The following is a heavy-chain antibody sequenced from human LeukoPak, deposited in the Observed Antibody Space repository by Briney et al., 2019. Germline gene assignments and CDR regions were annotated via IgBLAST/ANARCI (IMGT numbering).Heavy chain of an antibody. V-gene: IGHV3-21*01. CDR1: GFPFSSYS. D-gene: IGHD6-13*01. CDR2: ISSSSSYI. CDR3: ARAGSSSWYYFDY. J-gene: IGHJ4*02. Sequence: GSLELSCAASGFPFSSYSMNWVRQAPGKGLEWVSSISSSSSYIYYADSVKGRFTLSKENAKNSLYLQMNSLRAEDTAVYSCARAGSSSWYYFDYWGQGTLVTVSS.